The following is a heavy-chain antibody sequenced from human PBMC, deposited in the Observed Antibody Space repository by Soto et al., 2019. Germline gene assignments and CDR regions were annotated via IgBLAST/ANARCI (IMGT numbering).Heavy chain of an antibody. D-gene: IGHD2-15*01. CDR1: GYTFTSYG. V-gene: IGHV1-18*01. CDR3: ARVTPDCSGGSCYYWFDP. CDR2: ISACNGNT. J-gene: IGHJ5*02. Sequence: ASVKVSCKASGYTFTSYGISWVRQAPGQGLEWMGWISACNGNTKYAQKLQGRVTITRDTSATTAYVELSSLRFEDTAVYYCARVTPDCSGGSCYYWFDPWGQGTLVTVSS.